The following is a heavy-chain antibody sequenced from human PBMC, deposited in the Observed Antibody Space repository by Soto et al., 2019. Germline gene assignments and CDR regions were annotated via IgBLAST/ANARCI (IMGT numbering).Heavy chain of an antibody. CDR3: ARGRSFSYDSTPPPMFVP. J-gene: IGHJ5*02. V-gene: IGHV3-13*01. D-gene: IGHD3-10*01. Sequence: DVQLVESGGGLVQPGGSLRLSCAGCGFSFSTFDIHWLRQAPGKGLEWVSGIGTLSDTFYAASVQGRFTISRQNAKNSVYLQMNSLRAGDTAFYYCARGRSFSYDSTPPPMFVPWGQGTLVTVSS. CDR1: GFSFSTFD. CDR2: IGTLSDT.